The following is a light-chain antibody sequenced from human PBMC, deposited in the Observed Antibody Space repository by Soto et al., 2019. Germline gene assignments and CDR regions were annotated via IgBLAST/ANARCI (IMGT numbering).Light chain of an antibody. J-gene: IGKJ5*01. CDR1: QGLSSD. CDR2: AAS. CDR3: QQLNSYPIT. V-gene: IGKV1-9*01. Sequence: DIQSTQSPSFLSASVRDRVTITCRASQGLSSDLAWYQQKPGKAPKLLIYAASTLQSGVPSRFSGSGSGTEFTLTISSLQPEDFATYYCQQLNSYPITFGQGTRLEIK.